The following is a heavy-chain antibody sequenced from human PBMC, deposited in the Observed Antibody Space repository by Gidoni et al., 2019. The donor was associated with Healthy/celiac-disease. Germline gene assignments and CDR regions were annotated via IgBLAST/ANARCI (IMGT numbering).Heavy chain of an antibody. D-gene: IGHD2-15*01. J-gene: IGHJ6*03. V-gene: IGHV4-39*01. CDR3: ATQRGYCSGGSCPYYYYYYMDV. CDR2: IYYSGST. CDR1: GGSISSSSYY. Sequence: QLQLQESGPGLVKPSETLSLTCTVSGGSISSSSYYWGWIRQPPGKGLEWIGSIYYSGSTYYNPSLKSRVTISVDTSKNQFSLKLSSVTAADTAVYYCATQRGYCSGGSCPYYYYYYMDVWGKGTTVTVSS.